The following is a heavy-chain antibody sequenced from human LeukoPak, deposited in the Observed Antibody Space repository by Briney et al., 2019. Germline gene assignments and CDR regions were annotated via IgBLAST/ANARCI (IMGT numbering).Heavy chain of an antibody. V-gene: IGHV3-7*04. CDR3: ARGGIITSYAFEI. CDR2: IKQDGSEK. Sequence: GGSLSLSCAASGFTFSSYWMSWVRQAPGKGLEWVANIKQDGSEKYYVDSVKGRFTISRDNAKNSLYLQMNSLRAEDTAVYYCARGGIITSYAFEIWGQGAMVTVSS. CDR1: GFTFSSYW. D-gene: IGHD6-6*01. J-gene: IGHJ3*02.